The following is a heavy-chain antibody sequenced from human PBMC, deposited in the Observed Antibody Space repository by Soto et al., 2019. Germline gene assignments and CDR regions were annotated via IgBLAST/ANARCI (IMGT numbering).Heavy chain of an antibody. CDR1: GNIFTDHY. CDR3: ASDITVSTMGFDY. J-gene: IGHJ4*02. CDR2: INPNSGDT. D-gene: IGHD4-17*01. V-gene: IGHV1-2*02. Sequence: QVQLVQSGTEMKKPGASVKVSCKASGNIFTDHYVHWLRQARGQGLEWMGWINPNSGDTNYAQKFQGRVTMTRDMSISLVYMELTRLTSDDTAVYFCASDITVSTMGFDYWGQGTLVTVSS.